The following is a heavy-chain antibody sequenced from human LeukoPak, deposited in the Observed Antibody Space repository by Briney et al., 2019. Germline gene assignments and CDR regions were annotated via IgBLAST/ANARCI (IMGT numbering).Heavy chain of an antibody. CDR3: ARMSTVSYYYYYMDV. Sequence: GGSLRLSCAASGFTFSSYWMHWVRHAPGKGLVWVSRINSDGGSTSYADSVKGRFTISRDNAKNTLYLQMNSLRAEDTAVYYCARMSTVSYYYYYMDVWGKGTTVTVSS. J-gene: IGHJ6*03. V-gene: IGHV3-74*01. D-gene: IGHD4-17*01. CDR2: INSDGGST. CDR1: GFTFSSYW.